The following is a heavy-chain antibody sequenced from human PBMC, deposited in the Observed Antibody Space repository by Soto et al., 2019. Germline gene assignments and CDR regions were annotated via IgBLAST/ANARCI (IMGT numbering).Heavy chain of an antibody. J-gene: IGHJ4*02. D-gene: IGHD2-8*01. CDR3: ARASGIMVAHNYFDF. Sequence: ASVKVSCKASGYTFTSYGFSWVRQAPGQGLEWMGWISASNGNTNYAQKLQGRVTMTTDTSTGTAYMELRSLRSDDTATYYCARASGIMVAHNYFDFWGQGTLVTVSS. V-gene: IGHV1-18*01. CDR1: GYTFTSYG. CDR2: ISASNGNT.